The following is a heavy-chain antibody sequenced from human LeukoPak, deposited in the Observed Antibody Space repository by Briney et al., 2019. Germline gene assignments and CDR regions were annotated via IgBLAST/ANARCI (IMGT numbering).Heavy chain of an antibody. CDR1: GYTFTSYG. V-gene: IGHV1-69*05. D-gene: IGHD7-27*01. Sequence: ASVKVSCKASGYTFTSYGISWVRQAPGQGLEWMGGIIPIFGTANYAQKFQGRVTITTDDSTSTAYMELSSLRSEDTAVYYCARVWGDYVDYWGQGTLVTVSS. CDR3: ARVWGDYVDY. CDR2: IIPIFGTA. J-gene: IGHJ4*02.